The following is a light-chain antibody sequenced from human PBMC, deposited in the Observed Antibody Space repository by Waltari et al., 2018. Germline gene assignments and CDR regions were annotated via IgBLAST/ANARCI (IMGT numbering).Light chain of an antibody. Sequence: EIVLTQSPGTLSLSPGERATLPCRASQGISSRYVAWYQQKPGQAPRLLIYDASSRATGMPGRFSGSGSGTDFTLTISRLEPEDFAVYYCQQYHISPQTFGQGTKVEIK. CDR1: QGISSRY. V-gene: IGKV3-20*01. J-gene: IGKJ1*01. CDR3: QQYHISPQT. CDR2: DAS.